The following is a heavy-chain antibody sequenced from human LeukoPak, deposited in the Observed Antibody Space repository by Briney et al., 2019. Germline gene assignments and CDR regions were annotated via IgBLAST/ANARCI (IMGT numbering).Heavy chain of an antibody. CDR3: ARPNWARRYFDY. Sequence: GESLKISCKGSGYIFTSYSIAWVRQMPGKGLEWMGVIYPYDSEIRYSPSFQGQVTISADKSISTAYLQWSSLEASDTAMYYCARPNWARRYFDYWGQGTLVTVSS. D-gene: IGHD7-27*01. CDR2: IYPYDSEI. CDR1: GYIFTSYS. J-gene: IGHJ4*02. V-gene: IGHV5-51*01.